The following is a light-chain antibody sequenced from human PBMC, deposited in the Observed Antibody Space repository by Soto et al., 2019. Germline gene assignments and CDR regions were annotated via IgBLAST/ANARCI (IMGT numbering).Light chain of an antibody. CDR2: AAS. Sequence: DIQLTQSPSFLSASVGDRVTITCRASQDISNFLTWCHQKPGKAPKLLISAASTLQSGVPSRFSGTGSGTEFTLTITGLQPEDFATYYCQQFNSYPITFGQGTRLEI. J-gene: IGKJ5*01. V-gene: IGKV1-9*01. CDR1: QDISNF. CDR3: QQFNSYPIT.